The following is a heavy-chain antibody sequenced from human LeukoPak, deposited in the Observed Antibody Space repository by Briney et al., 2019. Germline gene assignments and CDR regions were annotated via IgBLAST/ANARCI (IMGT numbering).Heavy chain of an antibody. V-gene: IGHV1-69*05. Sequence: SVKVPCKASGGTFSSYAISWVRQAPGHGLEWMGRIIPIFGTANYAQKFQGRVTITTDESTSTAYMELSSLRSEDTAVYYCARASGSGYDIDYWGQGTLVTVSS. CDR1: GGTFSSYA. J-gene: IGHJ4*02. D-gene: IGHD5-12*01. CDR3: ARASGSGYDIDY. CDR2: IIPIFGTA.